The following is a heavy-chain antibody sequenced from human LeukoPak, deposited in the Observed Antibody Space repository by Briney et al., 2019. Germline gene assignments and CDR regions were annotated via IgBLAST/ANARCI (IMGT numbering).Heavy chain of an antibody. D-gene: IGHD5-18*01. V-gene: IGHV1-2*02. Sequence: ASVKVSCKASGYIFTDYYIHWVRQAPGQGLEWMGWLNPNTGVTKYAEKFQGRVTMTRETSITTAYMEVTRLRSDDTAVYYCARQVDTEYLYWGQGTLVTVSS. J-gene: IGHJ4*02. CDR2: LNPNTGVT. CDR1: GYIFTDYY. CDR3: ARQVDTEYLY.